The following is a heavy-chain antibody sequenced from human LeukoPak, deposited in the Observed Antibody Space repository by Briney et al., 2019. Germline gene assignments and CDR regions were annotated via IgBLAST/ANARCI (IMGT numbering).Heavy chain of an antibody. J-gene: IGHJ4*02. Sequence: PSETLSLTCTVSGGSISSSSYYWSWIRQPPGKGLEWIGYIYYSGSTNYNPSLKSRVTISVDTSKNQFSLKLSSVTAADTAVYYCARASLGLEAYYFDYWGQGTLVTVSS. CDR2: IYYSGST. CDR1: GGSISSSSYY. V-gene: IGHV4-61*01. CDR3: ARASLGLEAYYFDY. D-gene: IGHD3-16*02.